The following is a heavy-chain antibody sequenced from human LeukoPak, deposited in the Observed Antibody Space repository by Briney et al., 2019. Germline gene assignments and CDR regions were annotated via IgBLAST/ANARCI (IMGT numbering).Heavy chain of an antibody. CDR2: IYLYGTT. J-gene: IGHJ5*02. D-gene: IGHD3-10*01. Sequence: SETLPLTCSVSIGSISSSKWWSWVRQSPVKGLEWIGEIYLYGTTNYNPSFTSRVTISVDTSKNQFSLKLSSVTAADTAVYYCARDGSWVRGVIITGNGWFDPWGQGTLVTVSS. CDR3: ARDGSWVRGVIITGNGWFDP. CDR1: IGSISSSKW. V-gene: IGHV4-4*02.